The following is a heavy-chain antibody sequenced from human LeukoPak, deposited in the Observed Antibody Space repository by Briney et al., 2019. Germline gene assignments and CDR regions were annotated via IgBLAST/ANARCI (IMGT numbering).Heavy chain of an antibody. Sequence: PGGSLRLSCAASGFSFSNAWMDWVRRAPGEGLEWVGRIKSKTDGGTAHYAAPVKGRFIISRDDSRNTLYLQMNGLKTEDTDVYYCTRENRHSSGWYGAFDIWGQGTMVTVSS. J-gene: IGHJ3*02. CDR1: GFSFSNAW. V-gene: IGHV3-15*01. CDR2: IKSKTDGGTA. D-gene: IGHD6-19*01. CDR3: TRENRHSSGWYGAFDI.